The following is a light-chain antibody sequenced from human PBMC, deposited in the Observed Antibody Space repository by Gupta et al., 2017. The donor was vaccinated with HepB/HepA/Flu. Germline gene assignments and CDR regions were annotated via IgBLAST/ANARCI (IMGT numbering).Light chain of an antibody. CDR2: EES. CDR3: QLSDSSSAHPNVI. Sequence: SYVLTQPPSVSVAPGKTASITCGGHDMGMEIVHWYQQKPGQAPVMVIYEESERPSGIPERFSGANSGNTDTLTISGXEXEDEADXYCQLSDSSSAHPNVIFGGGTKLTVL. CDR1: DMGMEI. J-gene: IGLJ2*01. V-gene: IGLV3-21*01.